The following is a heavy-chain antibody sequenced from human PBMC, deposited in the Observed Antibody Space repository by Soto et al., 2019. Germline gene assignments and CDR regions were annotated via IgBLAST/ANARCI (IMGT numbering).Heavy chain of an antibody. V-gene: IGHV4-59*01. Sequence: ASETLSLTCTVSGGSISSYYWSWIRQPPGKGLEWIGYIYYSGSTNYNPSLKSRVTISVDTSKNQFSLKLSSVTAADTAVYYCARDTRYYGSRNWFDPWGQGTLVTVS. D-gene: IGHD3-10*01. CDR3: ARDTRYYGSRNWFDP. CDR1: GGSISSYY. J-gene: IGHJ5*02. CDR2: IYYSGST.